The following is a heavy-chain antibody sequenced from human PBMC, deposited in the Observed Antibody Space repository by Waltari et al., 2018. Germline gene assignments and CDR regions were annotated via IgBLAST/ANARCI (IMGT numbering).Heavy chain of an antibody. Sequence: QVQLVQSGAEVKKPGASVKVSCKVSGYTLTELSMHWVRQAPGKGLEWMGGIDHEDGETIDEQKFQGRVTMTEETSTDTAYMELSSLRSEDTAVYYCATASVAAKSGYYYGMDVWGQGTTVTVSS. J-gene: IGHJ6*02. V-gene: IGHV1-24*01. CDR2: IDHEDGET. CDR3: ATASVAAKSGYYYGMDV. CDR1: GYTLTELS. D-gene: IGHD2-15*01.